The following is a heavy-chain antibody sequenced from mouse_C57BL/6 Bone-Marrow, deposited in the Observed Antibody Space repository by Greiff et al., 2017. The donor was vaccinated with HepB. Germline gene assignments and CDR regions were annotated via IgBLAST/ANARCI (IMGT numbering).Heavy chain of an antibody. V-gene: IGHV5-17*01. CDR1: GFTFSDYG. CDR2: ISSGSSTI. J-gene: IGHJ3*01. CDR3: AWARNFWFAY. Sequence: EVHLVESGGGLVKPGGSLKLSCAASGFTFSDYGMHWVRQAPEKGLEWVAYISSGSSTIYYADTVKGRFTISRDNAKNTLFLQMTSLRSEDTAMYYCAWARNFWFAYWGQGTLVTFSA.